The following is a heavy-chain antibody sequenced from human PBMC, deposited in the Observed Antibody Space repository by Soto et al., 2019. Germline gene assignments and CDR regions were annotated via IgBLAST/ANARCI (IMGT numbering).Heavy chain of an antibody. Sequence: GGSLRLSCAVSGFTFSNYAMTWVRQAPGKGLEWVSGISGSGANTNYADSVKGRFAISIDNSKNTLYLQMSSLRAEDTAVYYCAKRQSGNFGPFDSWGQGTLVTVSS. CDR2: ISGSGANT. V-gene: IGHV3-23*01. CDR3: AKRQSGNFGPFDS. CDR1: GFTFSNYA. J-gene: IGHJ4*02. D-gene: IGHD2-21*02.